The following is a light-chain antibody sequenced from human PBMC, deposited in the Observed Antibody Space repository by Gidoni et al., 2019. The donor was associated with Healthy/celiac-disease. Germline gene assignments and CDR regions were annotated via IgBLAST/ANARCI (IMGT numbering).Light chain of an antibody. CDR3: MQALQTPFT. CDR1: QSLLHGNGYNY. CDR2: LGS. V-gene: IGKV2-28*01. J-gene: IGKJ4*01. Sequence: DIVMTKSPRSQPVTPGEPASISCRTSQSLLHGNGYNYLDWYLQKPGQSPQLLIYLGSNRASGVPDRFSGSGSGTDFTLKISRVEAEDVGTYYCMQALQTPFTFGGGTKVEIK.